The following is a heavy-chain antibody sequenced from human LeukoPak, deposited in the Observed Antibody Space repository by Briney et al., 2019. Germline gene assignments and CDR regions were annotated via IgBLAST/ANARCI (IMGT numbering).Heavy chain of an antibody. CDR3: ARGGLWFGEFKFRNPSNYYYYMDV. V-gene: IGHV3-30*03. CDR2: ISYDGSNK. D-gene: IGHD3-10*01. CDR1: AFTFSSYG. J-gene: IGHJ6*03. Sequence: GGSLRLSCAASAFTFSSYGMHWVRQAPGKGLEWVAVISYDGSNKYYADSVKGRFTISRDNSKNTLYLQMNSLRAEDTAVYYCARGGLWFGEFKFRNPSNYYYYMDVWGKGTTVTVSS.